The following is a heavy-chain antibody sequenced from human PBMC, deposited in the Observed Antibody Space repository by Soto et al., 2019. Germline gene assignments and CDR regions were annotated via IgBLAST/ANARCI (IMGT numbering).Heavy chain of an antibody. CDR3: ATDLHQLPTMKYYYYGMDV. J-gene: IGHJ6*02. D-gene: IGHD2-2*01. CDR1: GFSYRNNQ. V-gene: IGHV3-7*03. CDR2: IKEAGSEK. Sequence: GVTLRLSWSASGFSYRNNQFNCGRQVSHKKTGGVANIKEAGSEKYYLASVKGRFTSSRDNAKNSLFLQMNILRAEDTAVYYCATDLHQLPTMKYYYYGMDVWGQGTTVAVSS.